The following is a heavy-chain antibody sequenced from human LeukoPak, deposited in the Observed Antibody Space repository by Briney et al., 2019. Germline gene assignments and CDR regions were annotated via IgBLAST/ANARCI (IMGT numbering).Heavy chain of an antibody. V-gene: IGHV1-2*02. CDR3: ARGDYGARHPRGLTIDY. CDR1: GYTFTGYY. Sequence: GASVKVSCKATGYTFTGYYMHWVRQAPGQGLEWMGWINPHSGETKYAQKFQGRVTMTRDTSISTAYMELSRLRSDDTAVYYCARGDYGARHPRGLTIDYWGQGTLVTVSS. CDR2: INPHSGET. D-gene: IGHD4-17*01. J-gene: IGHJ4*02.